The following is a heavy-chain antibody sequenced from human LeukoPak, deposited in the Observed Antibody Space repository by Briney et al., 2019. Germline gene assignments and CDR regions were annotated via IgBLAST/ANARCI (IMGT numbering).Heavy chain of an antibody. Sequence: PSETLTLTCTVTGGSISSYYWSWIRQPPGKGLEWIGYIYYSGSTYYNPSLKSRVTISVDTSKNQFSLKLSSVTAADTAVYYCAIGVGASCCDYWGQGTLVTVSS. J-gene: IGHJ4*02. D-gene: IGHD1-26*01. V-gene: IGHV4-59*01. CDR3: AIGVGASCCDY. CDR1: GGSISSYY. CDR2: IYYSGST.